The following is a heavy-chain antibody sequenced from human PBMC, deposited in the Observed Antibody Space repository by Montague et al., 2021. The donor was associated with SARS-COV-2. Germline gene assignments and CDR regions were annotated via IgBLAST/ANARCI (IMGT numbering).Heavy chain of an antibody. J-gene: IGHJ4*02. CDR1: GDSITNNYY. D-gene: IGHD2-21*01. V-gene: IGHV4-38-2*02. CDR2: IYHSGTT. CDR3: ARRHIVASNRAFDY. Sequence: SETLSLTCTVSGDSITNNYYWGWIRQPPGKGLEWIGTIYHSGTTYYDPSLKRRVTISVDTSYDQFSLKLTSVTAADTAVYYCARRHIVASNRAFDYWGQGTLVTVSS.